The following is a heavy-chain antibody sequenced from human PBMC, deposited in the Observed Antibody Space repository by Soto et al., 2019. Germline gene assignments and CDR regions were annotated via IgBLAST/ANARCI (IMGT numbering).Heavy chain of an antibody. CDR1: GGSFSGYY. Sequence: QVQLQQWGAGLLKPSETLSLTCAVYGGSFSGYYWTWIRQSPEKGLEWIGEVNHSGTTYYNPSLKTRVTISVHTPKNQFSLKMSSVTAADKAVDYCARGIGYCSSINCYSSRRLRFDSWGQGTLVTVSS. D-gene: IGHD2-2*01. J-gene: IGHJ4*02. CDR2: VNHSGTT. V-gene: IGHV4-34*01. CDR3: ARGIGYCSSINCYSSRRLRFDS.